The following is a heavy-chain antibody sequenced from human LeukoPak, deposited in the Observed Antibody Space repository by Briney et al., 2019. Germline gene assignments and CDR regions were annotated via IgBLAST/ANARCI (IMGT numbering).Heavy chain of an antibody. V-gene: IGHV3-74*01. J-gene: IGHJ5*02. Sequence: PGGSLRLSCAASGFTFSSYWMHWVRQAPGKGLVWVSRINSDGSSTSYRDSVKGRFTISRENAKNTLYLQMNSLRVEDTAVYYCAKEGYYGSGRYFNWFDPWGQGNLVTVSS. CDR1: GFTFSSYW. D-gene: IGHD3-10*01. CDR3: AKEGYYGSGRYFNWFDP. CDR2: INSDGSST.